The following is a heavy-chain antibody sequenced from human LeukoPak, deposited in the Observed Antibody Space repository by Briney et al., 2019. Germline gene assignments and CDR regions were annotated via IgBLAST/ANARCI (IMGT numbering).Heavy chain of an antibody. Sequence: GGSLRLSCAASGFTFSGYGMSWVRQAPGKGLEWVSAISDSGGSTYYADSVKGRFTISRDNAKNSLYLQMNSLRAEDMALYYCAKGVGWELPPHFDYWGQGTLVTVSS. V-gene: IGHV3-23*01. CDR3: AKGVGWELPPHFDY. D-gene: IGHD1-26*01. CDR1: GFTFSGYG. J-gene: IGHJ4*02. CDR2: ISDSGGST.